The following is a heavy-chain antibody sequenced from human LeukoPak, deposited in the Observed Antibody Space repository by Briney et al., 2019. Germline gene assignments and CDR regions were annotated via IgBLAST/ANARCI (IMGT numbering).Heavy chain of an antibody. CDR1: GGSISSYY. CDR3: ARVYGGNSDWFDP. V-gene: IGHV4-59*01. D-gene: IGHD4-23*01. CDR2: IYYSWST. Sequence: PSETLSLTCTGSGGSISSYYWSWIRQPPGKGLEWIGYIYYSWSTNYNPSLKSRVTISVDTSKNQFSLKLSSVTAADTAVYYCARVYGGNSDWFDPWGQGTLVTVSS. J-gene: IGHJ5*02.